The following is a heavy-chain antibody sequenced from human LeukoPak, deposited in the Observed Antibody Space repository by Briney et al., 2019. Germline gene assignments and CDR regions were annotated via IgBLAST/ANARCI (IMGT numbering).Heavy chain of an antibody. Sequence: GGSLRLSCAASGFTFSSYWMSWVRQAPGKGLEWVANIKQDGSEKYYVDSVKGRFTISRDNSKNTLYLQMNSLRVEDTAVYYCAGGSSGFSFDYWGQGTLVTVSS. D-gene: IGHD3-22*01. CDR2: IKQDGSEK. CDR1: GFTFSSYW. V-gene: IGHV3-7*03. J-gene: IGHJ4*02. CDR3: AGGSSGFSFDY.